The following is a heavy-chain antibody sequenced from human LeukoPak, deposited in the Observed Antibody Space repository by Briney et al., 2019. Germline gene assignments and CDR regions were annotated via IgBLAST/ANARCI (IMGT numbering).Heavy chain of an antibody. V-gene: IGHV3-15*01. J-gene: IGHJ4*02. Sequence: GGSLRLSCAASGFSFSSYNMNWVRQAPGKGLEWVGRIKSKTDGGTTDYAAPVKGRFTISRDDSKNTLYLQMNSLKTEDTAVFYCTTVRGFCSGRSCLGYWGQGTLVTVSS. CDR3: TTVRGFCSGRSCLGY. D-gene: IGHD2-15*01. CDR1: GFSFSSYN. CDR2: IKSKTDGGTT.